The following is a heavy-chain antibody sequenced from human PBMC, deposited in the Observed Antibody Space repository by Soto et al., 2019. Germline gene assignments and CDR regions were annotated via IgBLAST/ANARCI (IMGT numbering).Heavy chain of an antibody. CDR1: GFTFDDYT. CDR3: AKDKLAIFGVVGGMDV. Sequence: GGSLRLSCAASGFTFDDYTMHWVRQAPGKGLEWVSLISWDVGSTYYADSVKGRFTISRDNSKNSLYLQMNSLRTEDTALYFCAKDKLAIFGVVGGMDVWGQGTTVTVSS. CDR2: ISWDVGST. V-gene: IGHV3-43*01. D-gene: IGHD3-3*01. J-gene: IGHJ6*02.